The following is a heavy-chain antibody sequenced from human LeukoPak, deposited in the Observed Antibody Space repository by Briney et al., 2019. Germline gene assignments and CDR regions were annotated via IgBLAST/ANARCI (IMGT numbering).Heavy chain of an antibody. CDR2: TRNKANSYTT. V-gene: IGHV3-72*01. D-gene: IGHD2-2*01. J-gene: IGHJ6*04. Sequence: PGGSLRLSCAASGFTFSDHYMDWVRQAPGKGLEWVGRTRNKANSYTTEYAASVKGRFTISRDDSKNSLYLQMNSLKTEDTAVDYCARWGIVVVPAAMDYYYYYGMDVWGKGTTVTVSS. CDR1: GFTFSDHY. CDR3: ARWGIVVVPAAMDYYYYYGMDV.